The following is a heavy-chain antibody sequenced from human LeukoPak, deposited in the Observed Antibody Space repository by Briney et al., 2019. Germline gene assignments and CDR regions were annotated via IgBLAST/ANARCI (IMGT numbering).Heavy chain of an antibody. CDR2: INHSGST. J-gene: IGHJ4*02. Sequence: LETLSLTCAVYGGSFSGYYWSWIRQPPGKGLEWIGEINHSGSTNYNPSLKSRVTISVDTSKNQFSLKLSSVTAADTAVYYCARTPHTIFGVVILFDYWGQGTLVTVSS. CDR1: GGSFSGYY. D-gene: IGHD3-3*01. CDR3: ARTPHTIFGVVILFDY. V-gene: IGHV4-34*01.